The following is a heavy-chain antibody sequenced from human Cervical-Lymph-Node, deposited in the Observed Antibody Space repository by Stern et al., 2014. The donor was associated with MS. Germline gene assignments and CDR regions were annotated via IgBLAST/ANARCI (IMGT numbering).Heavy chain of an antibody. J-gene: IGHJ4*02. CDR2: ISYDERDK. CDR3: AKGGSGSYLD. V-gene: IGHV3-30*04. Sequence: VQLVESGAGVVQPGRSLRLSCAASGFAFPRYALHWVRQAPGHGLELVALISYDERDKYYTDSVKGRFTVSRDNSNNAVDLEMNSLRLEDTAVYYCAKGGSGSYLDWGQGSLVTVSS. CDR1: GFAFPRYA. D-gene: IGHD1-26*01.